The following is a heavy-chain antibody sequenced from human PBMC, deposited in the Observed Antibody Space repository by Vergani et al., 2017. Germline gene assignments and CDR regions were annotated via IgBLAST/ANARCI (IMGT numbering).Heavy chain of an antibody. J-gene: IGHJ4*02. CDR1: GESIRSGSHY. CDR3: ARSRPYCTSGSCPAI. V-gene: IGHV4-61*02. Sequence: QVKLQESGPGLLKPSQTLSLTCTVSGESIRSGSHYWRWIRQPAGKGPEWIGHIHTGGRTDLNPSFKSRVSISVYTSKSQFSLKLNSVTVADTAVYYCARSRPYCTSGSCPAIWGQGSLVTVSS. D-gene: IGHD2-15*01. CDR2: IHTGGRT.